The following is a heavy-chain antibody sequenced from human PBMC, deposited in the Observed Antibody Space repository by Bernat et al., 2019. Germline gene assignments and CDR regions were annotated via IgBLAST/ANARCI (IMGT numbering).Heavy chain of an antibody. D-gene: IGHD1-26*01. CDR2: IWYDGSNK. V-gene: IGHV3-33*01. J-gene: IGHJ3*02. CDR3: ARDTWVCAFDI. Sequence: QVQLVESGGGVVQPGRSLRLSCAASGFTFSSYGMHWVRQAPGKGLEWVAVIWYDGSNKYYADSVKGRFTISRDNSKNTLYLQMNSLRAEDTAVYYCARDTWVCAFDIWGQGTMVTVSS. CDR1: GFTFSSYG.